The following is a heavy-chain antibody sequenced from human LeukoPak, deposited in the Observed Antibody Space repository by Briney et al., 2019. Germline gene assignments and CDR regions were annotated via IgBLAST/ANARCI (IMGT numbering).Heavy chain of an antibody. Sequence: GGSLRLSCVASEFILSDYWMSWVRQVPGKGLEWVANIKQGGREETYVGSVKGRFAISSDDAKSTLYLQMDSLSGDDTAVYYCARDDGGWSDSWGRGTLVTVSS. CDR3: ARDDGGWSDS. CDR2: IKQGGREE. D-gene: IGHD3-10*01. CDR1: EFILSDYW. J-gene: IGHJ5*01. V-gene: IGHV3-7*03.